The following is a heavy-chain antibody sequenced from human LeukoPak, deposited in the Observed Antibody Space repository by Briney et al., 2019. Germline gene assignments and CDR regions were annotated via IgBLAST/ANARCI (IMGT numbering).Heavy chain of an antibody. Sequence: PGGSLRISCAASGFTFSSDWMHCVRQAPGKGLVWVSRINSDGSSTSYADSVKGRFTISRDNVKNTLYLQMNSLRAEDTAVYYCAMIYSYGSLWGRGTLVTVSS. J-gene: IGHJ2*01. CDR1: GFTFSSDW. CDR3: AMIYSYGSL. D-gene: IGHD5-18*01. V-gene: IGHV3-74*01. CDR2: INSDGSST.